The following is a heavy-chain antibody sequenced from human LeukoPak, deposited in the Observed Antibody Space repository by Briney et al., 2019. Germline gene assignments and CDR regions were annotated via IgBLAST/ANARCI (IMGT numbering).Heavy chain of an antibody. Sequence: ASVKVSCKTSGYTFTSYYMHWVRQAPGQGLEWMGIINPSGGSTSYAQKFQGRVTMTRDTSTSTVYMELSSLRSEDTAVYYCARDQGLAGYFDYWGQGALVTVSS. CDR2: INPSGGST. CDR3: ARDQGLAGYFDY. CDR1: GYTFTSYY. J-gene: IGHJ4*02. D-gene: IGHD6-19*01. V-gene: IGHV1-46*01.